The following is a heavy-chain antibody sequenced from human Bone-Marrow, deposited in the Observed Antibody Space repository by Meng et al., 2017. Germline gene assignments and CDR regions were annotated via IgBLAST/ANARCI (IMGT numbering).Heavy chain of an antibody. J-gene: IGHJ4*02. CDR1: GFTFSSYG. D-gene: IGHD3-22*01. V-gene: IGHV3-33*01. CDR3: ARDDGWLWYYYDSSGYYYDY. Sequence: GESLKISCAASGFTFSSYGMHWVRQAPGKGLEWVAVIWYDGSNKYYADSVKGRFTISRDNAKNSLYLQMNSLRAEDTAVYYCARDDGWLWYYYDSSGYYYDYWGQGTLVTVSS. CDR2: IWYDGSNK.